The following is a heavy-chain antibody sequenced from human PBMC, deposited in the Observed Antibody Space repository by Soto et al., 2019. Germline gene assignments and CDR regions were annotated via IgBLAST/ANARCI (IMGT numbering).Heavy chain of an antibody. CDR1: GGSFSMYA. CDR2: VVPLFGTP. V-gene: IGHV1-69*01. Sequence: QVQLVQSGAEVKEPGSSVKVSCKTSGGSFSMYAISWVRQAPGQGLEWLGGVVPLFGTPNYAQKFLDRVTINADDSQSTVYMELSSLKADDTAVYFCPRGVDVMAKYEHWGQRSLVTVSS. D-gene: IGHD5-12*01. CDR3: PRGVDVMAKYEH. J-gene: IGHJ1*01.